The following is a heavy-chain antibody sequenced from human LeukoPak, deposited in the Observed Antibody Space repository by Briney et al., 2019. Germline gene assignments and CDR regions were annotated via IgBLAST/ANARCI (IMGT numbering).Heavy chain of an antibody. Sequence: GGSLRLSCAASGFTFSSYGMHWVCQAPGKGLEWVAVISYDGSNKYYADSVKGRFTISRDNSKNTLYLQMNSLRAEDTAVYYCAKDGVAHCGGDCYLDYWGQGTLVTVSS. V-gene: IGHV3-30*18. CDR1: GFTFSSYG. CDR2: ISYDGSNK. D-gene: IGHD2-21*02. J-gene: IGHJ4*02. CDR3: AKDGVAHCGGDCYLDY.